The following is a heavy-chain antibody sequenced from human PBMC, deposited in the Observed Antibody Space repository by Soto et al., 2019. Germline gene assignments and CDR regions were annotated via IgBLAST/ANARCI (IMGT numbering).Heavy chain of an antibody. CDR1: GFTFDDYA. D-gene: IGHD6-13*01. J-gene: IGHJ1*01. CDR3: VKDESINWYSGHFRH. CDR2: INWNSGSI. Sequence: GGSLRLSCAASGFTFDDYAMHWVRQVPGKGLEWVSGINWNSGSIGYGDSVKGRFAISRDNAKDSLHLQMNSLSAEDTAFYYCVKDESINWYSGHFRHWGQGTLVTVSS. V-gene: IGHV3-9*01.